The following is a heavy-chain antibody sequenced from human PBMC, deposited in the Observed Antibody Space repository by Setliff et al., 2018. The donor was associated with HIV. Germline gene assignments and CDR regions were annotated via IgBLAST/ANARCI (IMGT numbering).Heavy chain of an antibody. Sequence: GGSLRLSCADSGFTFSSYSMNWVRQAPGKGLEWVSSISSSSSDIYYADSVKGRFTISRDNAKNSLYLQMNSLRAEDTAVYYCARDRKFGSSGHYYYYMDVWGKGTTVTVSS. V-gene: IGHV3-21*01. CDR2: ISSSSSDI. D-gene: IGHD6-6*01. CDR3: ARDRKFGSSGHYYYYMDV. CDR1: GFTFSSYS. J-gene: IGHJ6*03.